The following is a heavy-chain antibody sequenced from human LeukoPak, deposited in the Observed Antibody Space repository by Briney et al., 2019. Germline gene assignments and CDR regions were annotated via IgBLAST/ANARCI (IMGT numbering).Heavy chain of an antibody. D-gene: IGHD4-11*01. CDR2: LSGSGGTT. Sequence: GGSLRLSCTASGFSFSSYAMTWVRQAPGKGLEWVSGLSGSGGTTFYADSVKCRFTVSRDNSKNTLYLQMNILRADDTAVYYCAKDKEPTALTTPYFDCWGQGTLVTVSS. J-gene: IGHJ4*02. CDR1: GFSFSSYA. V-gene: IGHV3-23*01. CDR3: AKDKEPTALTTPYFDC.